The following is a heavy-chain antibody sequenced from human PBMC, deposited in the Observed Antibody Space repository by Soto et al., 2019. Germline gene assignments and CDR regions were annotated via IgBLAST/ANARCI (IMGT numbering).Heavy chain of an antibody. Sequence: QVQLVQSGGEVKRPGASVKVSCKTSGYTFSNYGITWVRQAPGHPLEWLGWISLYSDGTNYAQKFQGRGSMTTDTSTTTAYMELRSLRSDDTAVYYCARVVPGAAAWFGPWGQGTLVTVSS. V-gene: IGHV1-18*01. J-gene: IGHJ5*02. CDR2: ISLYSDGT. CDR3: ARVVPGAAAWFGP. D-gene: IGHD2-2*01. CDR1: GYTFSNYG.